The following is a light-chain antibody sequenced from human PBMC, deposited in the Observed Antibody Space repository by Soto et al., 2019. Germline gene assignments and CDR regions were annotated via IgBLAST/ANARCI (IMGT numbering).Light chain of an antibody. CDR3: CSDAGITRYV. J-gene: IGLJ1*01. Sequence: QSALTQPRSVSGSPGQSVTISCTGTSSDVGGYNYVSWYQQHPGTAPKVMIYDVSERPSGVPDRFSGSKSGNTASLTISGLHAEDEADYYCCSDAGITRYVFGTGTKLTVL. CDR2: DVS. CDR1: SSDVGGYNY. V-gene: IGLV2-11*01.